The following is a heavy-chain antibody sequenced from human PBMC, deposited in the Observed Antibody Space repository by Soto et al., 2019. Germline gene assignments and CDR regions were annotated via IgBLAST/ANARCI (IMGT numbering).Heavy chain of an antibody. Sequence: GASQKISSKGFAYTFAAYWIGWVRQMPGKGLEWMGGINPRDSDVKYSPPFEGQATISAHKSINTASLQWRSLKASDTAMYYCARPDYTPVVCYHTYDIWGQGTMVT. D-gene: IGHD3-3*01. CDR2: INPRDSDV. CDR3: ARPDYTPVVCYHTYDI. J-gene: IGHJ3*02. CDR1: AYTFAAYW. V-gene: IGHV5-51*01.